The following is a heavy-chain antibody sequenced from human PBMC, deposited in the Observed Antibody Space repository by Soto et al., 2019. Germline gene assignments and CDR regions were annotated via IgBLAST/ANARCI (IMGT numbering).Heavy chain of an antibody. Sequence: GASVKLSCKACGGGFGSCSISWVRQAPGQGLEWMGGIIPIFGTANYAQKFQGRVTITADESTSTAYMELSSLRSEDTAVYYCADLSVPFAYWGQGTLVTVSS. V-gene: IGHV1-69*13. J-gene: IGHJ4*02. CDR1: GGGFGSCS. CDR2: IIPIFGTA. D-gene: IGHD1-1*01. CDR3: ADLSVPFAY.